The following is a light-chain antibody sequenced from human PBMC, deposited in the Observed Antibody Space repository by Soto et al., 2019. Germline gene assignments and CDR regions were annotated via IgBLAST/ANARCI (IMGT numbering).Light chain of an antibody. Sequence: EIVLTQSPGTLSLSPGERATLSCRASQSVSSSYLAWYQQKPGQAPRLLIYGASSRATGIPDRFSGSGSRTDFTLTISRLEPEDCAVYYCQQYGSSAVTFGQGTKVEIK. CDR1: QSVSSSY. CDR3: QQYGSSAVT. V-gene: IGKV3-20*01. CDR2: GAS. J-gene: IGKJ1*01.